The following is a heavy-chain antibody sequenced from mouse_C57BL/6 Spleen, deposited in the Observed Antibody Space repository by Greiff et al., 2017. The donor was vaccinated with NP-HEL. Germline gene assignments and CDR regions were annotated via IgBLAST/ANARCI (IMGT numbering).Heavy chain of an antibody. V-gene: IGHV1-20*01. CDR2: INPYNGDT. Sequence: EVQVVESGPELVKPGDSVKISCKASGYSFTGYFMNWVMQSHGKSLEWIGRINPYNGDTFYNQKFKGKATLTVDKSSSTAHMELRSLTSEDSAVYYCARAYYSNGAWFAYWGQGTLVTVSA. CDR3: ARAYYSNGAWFAY. D-gene: IGHD2-5*01. J-gene: IGHJ3*01. CDR1: GYSFTGYF.